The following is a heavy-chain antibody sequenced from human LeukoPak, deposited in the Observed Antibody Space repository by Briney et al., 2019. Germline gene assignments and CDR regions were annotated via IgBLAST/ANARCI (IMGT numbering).Heavy chain of an antibody. CDR2: MHPNSGKI. Sequence: SVKVSCKASGYIFSRYVINWVRQAAGQGLEWVGWMHPNSGKIGYAQRFQGRVTMTKNTSIGTAYMELSSLRSEDTAVYYCPRALALTGPPPRTYYDFWSGYRSTGYYYYYGMDVWGQGTTVTVSS. CDR3: PRALALTGPPPRTYYDFWSGYRSTGYYYYYGMDV. D-gene: IGHD3-3*01. J-gene: IGHJ6*02. V-gene: IGHV1-8*01. CDR1: GYIFSRYV.